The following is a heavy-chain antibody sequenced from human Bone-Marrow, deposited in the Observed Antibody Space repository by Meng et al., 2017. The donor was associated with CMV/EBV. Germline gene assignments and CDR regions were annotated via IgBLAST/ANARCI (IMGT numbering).Heavy chain of an antibody. D-gene: IGHD2/OR15-2a*01. CDR1: GFIFSDHH. Sequence: GESLKISCAASGFIFSDHHMDWFRQAPGKGLQWVGRILNKANGYVTQYAASVQGRFILSREDSDNSLFLQMNSLKTGDAALYYCARDSMGGGGFGLWGPGALVTCSS. V-gene: IGHV3-72*01. CDR2: ILNKANGYVT. J-gene: IGHJ4*02. CDR3: ARDSMGGGGFGL.